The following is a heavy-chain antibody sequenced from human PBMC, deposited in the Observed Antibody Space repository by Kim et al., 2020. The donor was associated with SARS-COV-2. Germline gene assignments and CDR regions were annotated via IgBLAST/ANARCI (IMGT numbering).Heavy chain of an antibody. CDR3: ARLRGNVVVPAARVRRASWFDP. CDR2: INHSGST. J-gene: IGHJ5*02. D-gene: IGHD2-2*01. V-gene: IGHV4-34*01. Sequence: SETLSLTCAVYGGSFSGYYWSWIRQPPGKGLEWIGEINHSGSTNYNPSLKSRVTISVDTSKNQFSLKLSSVTAADTAVYYCARLRGNVVVPAARVRRASWFDPWGQGTLVTVSS. CDR1: GGSFSGYY.